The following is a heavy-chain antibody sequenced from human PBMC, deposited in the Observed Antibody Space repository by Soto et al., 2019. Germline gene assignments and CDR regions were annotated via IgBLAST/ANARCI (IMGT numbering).Heavy chain of an antibody. D-gene: IGHD2-21*02. J-gene: IGHJ4*02. Sequence: SETLSLTCTVSGGSISSYYWSWIRQPPGKGLEWIGYIFYSGSTKSNPSLKSRVTMSVDMSKNQFSLRLTSVTAADTAVYYCARVFPSYCGGDCSYFDSWGQGTLVTVSS. CDR2: IFYSGST. CDR1: GGSISSYY. V-gene: IGHV4-59*01. CDR3: ARVFPSYCGGDCSYFDS.